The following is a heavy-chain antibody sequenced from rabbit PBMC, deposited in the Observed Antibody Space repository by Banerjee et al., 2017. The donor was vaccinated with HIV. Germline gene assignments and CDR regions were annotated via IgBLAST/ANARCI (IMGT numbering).Heavy chain of an antibody. D-gene: IGHD6-1*01. V-gene: IGHV1S47*01. Sequence: QEQLVESGGGLVTLGGSLKLSCKASGIDFSSYGISWVRQAPGKGLEWIAYIYPDYGSTDYASWVNGRFTISLDNAQNTVFLQMTSLTAADTATYFCAREGYTYGYAGYARRVGYGMDLWGQGTLVTVS. CDR1: GIDFSSYG. CDR3: AREGYTYGYAGYARRVGYGMDL. J-gene: IGHJ6*01. CDR2: IYPDYGST.